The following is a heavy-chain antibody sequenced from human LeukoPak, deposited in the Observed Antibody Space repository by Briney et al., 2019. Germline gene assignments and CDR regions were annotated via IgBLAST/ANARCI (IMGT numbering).Heavy chain of an antibody. Sequence: ASVKVSCKASGYTFTSYNMHWGRQAPGQGIERKGIINPSGGSTSYAQKFQGRVTMTRDMSTSTVYMELSSLRSEDTAVYYCARAVAATYYFDYWGQGTLVTVSS. CDR2: INPSGGST. CDR3: ARAVAATYYFDY. CDR1: GYTFTSYN. J-gene: IGHJ4*02. D-gene: IGHD6-19*01. V-gene: IGHV1-46*01.